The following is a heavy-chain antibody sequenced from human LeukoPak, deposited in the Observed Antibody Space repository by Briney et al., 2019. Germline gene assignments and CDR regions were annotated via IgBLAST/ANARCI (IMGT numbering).Heavy chain of an antibody. CDR3: ARVRGPTVTTMYFDY. CDR2: ISPGGNTI. V-gene: IGHV3-48*04. CDR1: GFIFRSHG. Sequence: PGGSLRLSCAGSGFIFRSHGMIWFRQAPGRGLEWVSYISPGGNTIYYADSMKGRFTVSRDDAKNSLSLHMNSLRAEDTAVYYCARVRGPTVTTMYFDYWGQGTLVTVSS. J-gene: IGHJ4*02. D-gene: IGHD4-17*01.